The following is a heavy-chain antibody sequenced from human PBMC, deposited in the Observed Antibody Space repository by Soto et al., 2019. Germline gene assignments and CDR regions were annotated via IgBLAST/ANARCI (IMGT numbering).Heavy chain of an antibody. V-gene: IGHV1-69*13. D-gene: IGHD3-22*01. CDR1: GGTFSSYA. CDR2: IIPIFGTA. Sequence: SVKVSCKASGGTFSSYAISWVRQAPGQGLEWMGGIIPIFGTANYAQKFQGRVTITADESTSTAYMELSSLRSEDTAVYHCATGGTMIDKIDYWGQGTLVTVSS. CDR3: ATGGTMIDKIDY. J-gene: IGHJ4*02.